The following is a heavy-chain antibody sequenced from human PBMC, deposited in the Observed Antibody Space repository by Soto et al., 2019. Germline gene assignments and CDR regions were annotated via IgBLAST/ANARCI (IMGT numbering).Heavy chain of an antibody. CDR2: ISSRSKTI. CDR3: AREDKMSARSFDY. Sequence: GGSMRLSCAACGLTFSYYSMNWVRKAPGKGLERVLYISSRSKTIYYADSAKGRFTISRDNAKDLLYLQMSSLRDEDTAVYYCAREDKMSARSFDYSGQGIHVTVSS. D-gene: IGHD3-3*01. V-gene: IGHV3-48*02. CDR1: GLTFSYYS. J-gene: IGHJ4*02.